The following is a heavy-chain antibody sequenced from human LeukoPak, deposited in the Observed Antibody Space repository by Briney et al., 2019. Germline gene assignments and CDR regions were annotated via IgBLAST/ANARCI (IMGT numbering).Heavy chain of an antibody. CDR3: ARAADYYASGIFY. CDR1: GFTFSNYW. V-gene: IGHV3-74*01. J-gene: IGHJ4*02. CDR2: INTDGSTT. D-gene: IGHD3-10*01. Sequence: GGSLRLSCAAPGFTFSNYWMHWVRQAPGKGLVWVSRINTDGSTTTYADSVKGRFTISRDNAKNTLYLQMNSLRAEDTAVYYCARAADYYASGIFYWGQGTLVTVSS.